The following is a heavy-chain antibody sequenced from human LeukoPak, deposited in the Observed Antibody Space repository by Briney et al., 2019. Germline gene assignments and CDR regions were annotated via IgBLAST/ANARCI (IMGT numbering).Heavy chain of an antibody. CDR1: GCTVSSKY. D-gene: IGHD4-17*01. J-gene: IGHJ2*01. Sequence: GGSLRLSCAASGCTVSSKYMSWVRQAPGKGLEWVSVIYSGGSIYYADSVKGRFTISRDNSQNTLYLQMNSLRAEDTAVYYCARFLGVTTSWYFDLWGRGTLVTVSS. V-gene: IGHV3-53*01. CDR2: IYSGGSI. CDR3: ARFLGVTTSWYFDL.